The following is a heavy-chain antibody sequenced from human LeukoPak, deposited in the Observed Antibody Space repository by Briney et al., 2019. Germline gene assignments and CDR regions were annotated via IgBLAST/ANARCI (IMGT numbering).Heavy chain of an antibody. CDR2: ISTSGST. J-gene: IGHJ4*02. CDR3: ARDNQYNSASSDYGGTNFDS. Sequence: ASETLSLTCTVSGGSISSYYWSWIRQPAGKGLESIGHISTSGSTNYNPSLKSRVTMSVDTSKNQFSLKLSSVTAADTAMYYCARDNQYNSASSDYGGTNFDSWGQGTLVTVSS. V-gene: IGHV4-4*07. CDR1: GGSISSYY. D-gene: IGHD4-17*01.